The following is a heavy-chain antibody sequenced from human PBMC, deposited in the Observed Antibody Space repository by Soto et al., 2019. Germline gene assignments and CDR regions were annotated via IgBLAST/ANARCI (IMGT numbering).Heavy chain of an antibody. V-gene: IGHV3-11*01. CDR2: ISSSGSTI. CDR1: GFTFSDYY. Sequence: QVQLVESGGGLVQPGGSLRLSCAASGFTFSDYYMSWIRQAPGKGLEWVSYISSSGSTIYYADSVKGRFTISRDNAKNSLYLQMHSLRAEDTAMYDCARALDFGYRIGWLDPWGQGTLVTVS. J-gene: IGHJ5*02. D-gene: IGHD2-2*03. CDR3: ARALDFGYRIGWLDP.